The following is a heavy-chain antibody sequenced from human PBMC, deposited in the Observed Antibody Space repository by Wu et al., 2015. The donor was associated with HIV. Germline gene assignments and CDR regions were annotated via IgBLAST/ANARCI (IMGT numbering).Heavy chain of an antibody. CDR2: VSANNGDT. Sequence: QLVQSGGEVKKPGASVKVSCKASGYTFSDYGINWLRQAPGQGLEWMGWVSANNGDTNYAQKFQGRVTMTTDIPTNTVSMELRSLRFDDTAVYYCVRHSNAWYPRDAFDVWGQGTTVTVSS. CDR1: GYTFSDYG. CDR3: VRHSNAWYPRDAFDV. D-gene: IGHD6-13*01. J-gene: IGHJ3*01. V-gene: IGHV1-18*01.